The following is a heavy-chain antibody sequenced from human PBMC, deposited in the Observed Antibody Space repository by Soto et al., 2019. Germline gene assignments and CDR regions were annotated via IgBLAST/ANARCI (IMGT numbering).Heavy chain of an antibody. V-gene: IGHV3-23*01. CDR2: ITGSGDST. J-gene: IGHJ4*02. CDR1: GFTFSSHA. Sequence: EVQLLESGGGLVQPGGSLRLSCAVSGFTFSSHAMSWVRQAPGKGLECVSSITGSGDSTYYADSVKGRFTISRDTSRRTLYLHMNSSEAGVTAVYYCADDLKLSGLLSAQTFDHWSRGTQVTVSS. D-gene: IGHD5-12*01. CDR3: ADDLKLSGLLSAQTFDH.